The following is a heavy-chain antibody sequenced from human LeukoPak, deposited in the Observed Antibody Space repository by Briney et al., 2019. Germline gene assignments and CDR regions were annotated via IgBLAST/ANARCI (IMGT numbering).Heavy chain of an antibody. Sequence: SETLSLTCTVSGGSISSYYWSWIRQPPGKGLEWIGNIYPTGSTYYNPSLKSRVTISVDTSKNQFSLKVSSVSAADTAVYYCARAYSSSWYWNWFDHWGQGTLVTVSS. CDR3: ARAYSSSWYWNWFDH. J-gene: IGHJ5*02. CDR1: GGSISSYY. D-gene: IGHD6-13*01. V-gene: IGHV4-4*08. CDR2: IYPTGST.